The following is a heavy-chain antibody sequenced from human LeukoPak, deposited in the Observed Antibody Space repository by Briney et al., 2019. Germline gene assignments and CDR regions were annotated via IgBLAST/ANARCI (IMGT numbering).Heavy chain of an antibody. V-gene: IGHV4-34*01. CDR2: INHSGST. J-gene: IGHJ6*02. CDR1: GGSFSGYY. CDR3: ARLRPYYYYGMDA. Sequence: SETLSLTCAVYGGSFSGYYWSWIRQPPGKGLEWIGEINHSGSTNYNPSLKSRVTISVDTSKNQFSLKLSSVTAADTAVYYCARLRPYYYYGMDAWGQGTTVTVSS.